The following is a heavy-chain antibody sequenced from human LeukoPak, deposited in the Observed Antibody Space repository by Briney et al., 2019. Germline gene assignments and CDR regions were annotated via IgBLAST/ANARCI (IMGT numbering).Heavy chain of an antibody. J-gene: IGHJ4*02. CDR3: ARANTIFGVVIRPFDY. Sequence: PSQTLSLTCTVSGGSISSGGYYWSWIRQHPAKGLEWIVYIYYSGSTYYNPSIKSRVTISVDTSKNQFSLKLSSVTAADTAVYYCARANTIFGVVIRPFDYWGQGTLVTVSS. V-gene: IGHV4-31*03. CDR1: GGSISSGGYY. CDR2: IYYSGST. D-gene: IGHD3-3*01.